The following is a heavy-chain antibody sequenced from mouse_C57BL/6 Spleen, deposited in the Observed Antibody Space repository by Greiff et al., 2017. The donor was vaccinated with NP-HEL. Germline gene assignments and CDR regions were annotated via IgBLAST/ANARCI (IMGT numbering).Heavy chain of an antibody. V-gene: IGHV1-82*01. J-gene: IGHJ3*01. CDR3: ARPYGSSYFAY. D-gene: IGHD1-1*01. CDR1: GYAFSSSW. Sequence: VQLQQSGPELVKPGASVKISCKASGYAFSSSWMNWVKQRPGKGLEWIGRIYPGDGDTNYNGKFKGKATLTADKSSSTAYMQLSSLTSEDSAVYFCARPYGSSYFAYWGQGTLVTVSA. CDR2: IYPGDGDT.